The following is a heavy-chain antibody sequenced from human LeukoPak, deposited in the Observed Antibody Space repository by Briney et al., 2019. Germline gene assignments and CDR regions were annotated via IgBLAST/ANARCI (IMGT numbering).Heavy chain of an antibody. Sequence: GSLRLSCAASGFTVSSNYMSWVRQAPGKGLEWIGSIYYSGSTYYNPSLKSRVTISVDASKNQFSLKLSSVTAADTAVYYCARVGYYGSGGDYWGQGTLVTVSS. J-gene: IGHJ4*02. CDR3: ARVGYYGSGGDY. V-gene: IGHV4-39*07. CDR2: IYYSGST. CDR1: GFTVSSNY. D-gene: IGHD3-10*01.